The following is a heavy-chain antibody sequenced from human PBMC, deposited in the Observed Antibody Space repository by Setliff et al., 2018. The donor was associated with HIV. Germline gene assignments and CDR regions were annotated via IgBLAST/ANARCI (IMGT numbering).Heavy chain of an antibody. V-gene: IGHV4-39*07. CDR1: GGSFSSGSYY. CDR3: ARDTYDSRGYFFGY. J-gene: IGHJ4*02. Sequence: SETLSLTCTVSGGSFSSGSYYWGWIRQPPGKGLEWIGNIHYSGSTYYNPSLKSRVTISKDTSKNQFSLHLSSVTAADTAVYYCARDTYDSRGYFFGYWGQGTLVTVS. D-gene: IGHD3-22*01. CDR2: IHYSGST.